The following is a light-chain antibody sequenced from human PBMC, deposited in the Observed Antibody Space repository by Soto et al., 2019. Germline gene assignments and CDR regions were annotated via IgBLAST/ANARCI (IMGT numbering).Light chain of an antibody. CDR3: CSYAGDLAL. CDR1: SSDVGGYDF. J-gene: IGLJ2*01. Sequence: QSALTQPRSVSGSPGQSVTISCTGTSSDVGGYDFVSWYQQHPGKAPKLMISDVSKRPSGAPDRFSGSKSGNTASLTISGLQAEDEADYYCCSYAGDLALFGGGTKLTVL. V-gene: IGLV2-11*01. CDR2: DVS.